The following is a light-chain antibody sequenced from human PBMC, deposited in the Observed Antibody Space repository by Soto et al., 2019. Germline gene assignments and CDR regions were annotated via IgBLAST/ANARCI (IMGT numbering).Light chain of an antibody. CDR1: QSVSSN. Sequence: EIVMTQSPATLSVSPGERATLSCRASQSVSSNLAWYQQKPGQAPRLLIYDASTRATGIPARFSGSGSGTEFTLTSSGLQSEDFAVYYCQQYNSWPLTFGGGTKVEIK. V-gene: IGKV3-15*01. J-gene: IGKJ4*01. CDR2: DAS. CDR3: QQYNSWPLT.